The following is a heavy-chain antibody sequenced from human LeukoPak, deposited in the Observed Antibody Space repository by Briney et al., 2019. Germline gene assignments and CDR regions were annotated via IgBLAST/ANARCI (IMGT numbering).Heavy chain of an antibody. J-gene: IGHJ4*02. Sequence: GGSLRLSCAASGLTVNNNYMNWVRQAPGKGLEWVSALYIGGNTYYADSVRGRFTISRDNSKNTLYLQMNSLRAEDAAIYYCMTAAGYNFGQYWGQGTLVTVSS. V-gene: IGHV3-53*01. CDR1: GLTVNNNY. CDR2: LYIGGNT. D-gene: IGHD5-18*01. CDR3: MTAAGYNFGQY.